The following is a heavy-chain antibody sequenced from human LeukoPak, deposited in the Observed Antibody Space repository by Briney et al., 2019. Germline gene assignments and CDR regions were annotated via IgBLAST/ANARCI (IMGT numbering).Heavy chain of an antibody. V-gene: IGHV4-39*07. D-gene: IGHD3-22*01. J-gene: IGHJ4*02. CDR1: GGSISSSHYY. CDR2: VYYSGST. Sequence: SETLSLTCSVSGGSISSSHYYWGWIRQPPGKGLQWIGSVYYSGSTYYSPSLKSRVTISVDTSKNQFSLKLSSVTAADTAVYYCAILPATDTCYYDRSGYYRPGVHWGQGTLVSVSS. CDR3: AILPATDTCYYDRSGYYRPGVH.